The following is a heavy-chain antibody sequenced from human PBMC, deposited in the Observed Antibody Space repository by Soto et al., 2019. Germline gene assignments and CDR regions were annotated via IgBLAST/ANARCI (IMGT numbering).Heavy chain of an antibody. V-gene: IGHV1-69*08. Sequence: QVQLVQSGAEVKMPGSSVKVSCKASGGTFSSYTISWVRQAPGQGLEWMGRIIPILGIANYAQKFQGRVTITADKSTSTAYMELSSLRSEDTAVYYCARDSKGPYYYYYMDVWGKGTTVTVSS. CDR3: ARDSKGPYYYYYMDV. CDR2: IIPILGIA. J-gene: IGHJ6*03. CDR1: GGTFSSYT. D-gene: IGHD2-2*01.